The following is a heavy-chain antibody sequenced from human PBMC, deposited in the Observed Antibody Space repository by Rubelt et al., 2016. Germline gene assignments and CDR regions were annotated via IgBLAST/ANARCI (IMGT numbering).Heavy chain of an antibody. CDR2: ISAYNGNT. J-gene: IGHJ4*02. D-gene: IGHD4-17*01. CDR3: ARDGDYGDYVGFFDY. CDR1: TFTSYG. V-gene: IGHV1-18*01. Sequence: TFTSYGMSWVRQAPGQGLEWMGWISAYNGNTNYAQKLQGRVTMTTDTSTSTAYMELRSLRSDDTAVYYCARDGDYGDYVGFFDYWGQGTLVTVSS.